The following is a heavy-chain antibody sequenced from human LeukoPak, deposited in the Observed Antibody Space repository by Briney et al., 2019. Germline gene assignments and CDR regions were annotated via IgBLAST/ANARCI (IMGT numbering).Heavy chain of an antibody. D-gene: IGHD1-1*01. CDR3: TRDNPGMTSTDT. Sequence: TSETLSLTCTVSGGSISSYYWSWIRQPPGKGLEWIGRMFSSGSSGNINYNPSLKSRVTISPNTSKNQFSLNVNSVTAADTAVYYCTRDNPGMTSTDTWGQGILVTVSS. CDR1: GGSISSYY. J-gene: IGHJ4*02. V-gene: IGHV4-4*07. CDR2: MFSSGSSGNI.